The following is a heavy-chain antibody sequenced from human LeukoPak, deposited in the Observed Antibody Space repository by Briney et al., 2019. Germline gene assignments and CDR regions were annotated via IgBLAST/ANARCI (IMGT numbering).Heavy chain of an antibody. CDR1: GFTFSSYV. CDR3: AKDREGIGSYYVY. J-gene: IGHJ4*02. V-gene: IGHV3-23*01. D-gene: IGHD2-15*01. CDR2: ISGSGGST. Sequence: GGSLRLSCAASGFTFSSYVMSWVRQAPGKGLEWVSAISGSGGSTYYADSVKGRFTISRDNSKNTLYLQMNSLRAEDTAVYYCAKDREGIGSYYVYWGQGTLVTVSS.